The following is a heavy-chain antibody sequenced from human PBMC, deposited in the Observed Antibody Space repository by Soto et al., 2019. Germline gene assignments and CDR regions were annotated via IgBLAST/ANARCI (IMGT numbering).Heavy chain of an antibody. J-gene: IGHJ4*02. CDR1: GGSFTSHNW. CDR3: ASRDPGTSVDY. CDR2: IYRTGST. V-gene: IGHV4-4*02. Sequence: QVQLQESGPGLVKPSGTLSLTCAVSGGSFTSHNWWTWVRQPPGQGLEWIGEIYRTGSTNYNPSLKSRVTISLDKSENQSSLKVTSLTAADTAVYYCASRDPGTSVDYWGQGTLVTVSS. D-gene: IGHD1-7*01.